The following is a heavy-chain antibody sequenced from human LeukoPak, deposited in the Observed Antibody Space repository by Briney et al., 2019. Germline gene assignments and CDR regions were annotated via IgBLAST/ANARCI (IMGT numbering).Heavy chain of an antibody. V-gene: IGHV3-7*03. CDR2: IKQDGSEK. Sequence: PGVSLRLSCAASGFTFSTYAMSWVRQAPGKGLEWVANIKQDGSEKNYVDSVKGRFTISRDNAKNSLYLQMNNLRVEDTAMYYCAGGTGFIIKDWGQGTLVTVSS. CDR3: AGGTGFIIKD. D-gene: IGHD3-9*01. CDR1: GFTFSTYA. J-gene: IGHJ4*02.